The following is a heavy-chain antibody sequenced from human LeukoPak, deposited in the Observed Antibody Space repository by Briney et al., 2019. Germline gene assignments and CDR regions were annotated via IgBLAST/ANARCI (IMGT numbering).Heavy chain of an antibody. D-gene: IGHD5-12*01. CDR1: GFTFSSYG. CDR3: AKDTVKVATIRRVPHYMDV. V-gene: IGHV3-30*02. CDR2: IRYDGSIK. Sequence: GGSLRLSCAASGFTFSSYGMHWVRQAPGKGLEWVSFIRYDGSIKYYADSVKGRFTISRDNSKNTLYLQMNSLRAEDTAVYYCAKDTVKVATIRRVPHYMDVWGKGTSVT. J-gene: IGHJ6*03.